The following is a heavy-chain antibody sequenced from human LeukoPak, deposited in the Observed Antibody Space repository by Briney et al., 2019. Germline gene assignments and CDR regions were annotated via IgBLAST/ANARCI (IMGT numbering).Heavy chain of an antibody. Sequence: ASVKVSCXASGYTFTSYYMRWVRQAPGQGLEWMGIINPSGGSTSYAQKFQGRVTMTRDTSTSTVYMELSSLRSEDTAVYYCARDQSPGGDYGTYIGYWGQGTLVTVSS. CDR3: ARDQSPGGDYGTYIGY. CDR1: GYTFTSYY. J-gene: IGHJ4*02. D-gene: IGHD4-17*01. CDR2: INPSGGST. V-gene: IGHV1-46*01.